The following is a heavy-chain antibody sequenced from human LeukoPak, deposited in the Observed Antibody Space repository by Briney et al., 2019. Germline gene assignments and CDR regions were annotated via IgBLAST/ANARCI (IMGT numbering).Heavy chain of an antibody. CDR3: ASYMVRGANFDY. J-gene: IGHJ4*02. CDR1: GGSISSYY. CDR2: IYYSGST. D-gene: IGHD3-10*01. Sequence: PSETLSLTCTVSGGSISSYYWSWIRQPPGKGLEWIGYIYYSGSTNYNPSLKSRVTMSVDTSKNQFSLKLSSVTAADTAVYYCASYMVRGANFDYWGQGTLVTVSS. V-gene: IGHV4-59*01.